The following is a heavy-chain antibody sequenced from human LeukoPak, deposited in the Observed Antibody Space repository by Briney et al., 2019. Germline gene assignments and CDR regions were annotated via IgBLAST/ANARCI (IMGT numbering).Heavy chain of an antibody. J-gene: IGHJ5*02. CDR1: GYIFTTYP. Sequence: VASVKVSCKASGYIFTTYPMHWVRQAPGQSFEWMGWINAGNGNTKYSQKFQGRVTITRDTSASTAYMELTSLRSEDTAVYCCAIFPGYGDYGEHWFDPWGERTLVTV. D-gene: IGHD4-17*01. CDR3: AIFPGYGDYGEHWFDP. CDR2: INAGNGNT. V-gene: IGHV1-3*01.